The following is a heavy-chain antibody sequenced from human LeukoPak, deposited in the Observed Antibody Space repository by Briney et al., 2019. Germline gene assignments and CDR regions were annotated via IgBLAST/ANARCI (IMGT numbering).Heavy chain of an antibody. J-gene: IGHJ4*02. D-gene: IGHD2-15*01. CDR1: GASISSSYW. CDR2: IHHSGST. Sequence: PSETLSLTCAVSGASISSSYWWSWVRQPPGKGLEWVGEIHHSGSTKYNPSLKSRVTISVDKSKNQYSLKLSSVTAADTAVYYCSPSPCSGNSFYRFDFWGQGTQVTVSS. CDR3: SPSPCSGNSFYRFDF. V-gene: IGHV4-4*02.